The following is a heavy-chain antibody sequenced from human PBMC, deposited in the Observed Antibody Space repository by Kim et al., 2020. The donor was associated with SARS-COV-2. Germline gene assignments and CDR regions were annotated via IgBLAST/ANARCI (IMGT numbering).Heavy chain of an antibody. CDR2: IYSSGST. CDR3: SRRGWVTAMVTGWFDT. J-gene: IGHJ5*01. Sequence: SETLSLTCTVSGGSISSGGYYWSWIRQHPGKGLEWTGHIYSSGSTYYNPSLKSRLTTSVYTSTNQFSLKLTSVIAADTALHYCSRRGWVTAMVTGWFDT. D-gene: IGHD5-18*01. CDR1: GGSISSGGYY. V-gene: IGHV4-31*03.